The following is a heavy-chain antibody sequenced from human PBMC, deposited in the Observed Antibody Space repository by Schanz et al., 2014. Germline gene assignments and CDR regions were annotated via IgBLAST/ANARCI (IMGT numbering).Heavy chain of an antibody. D-gene: IGHD4-17*01. CDR2: IRFDGSDK. V-gene: IGHV3-30*02. J-gene: IGHJ4*02. CDR3: ARVLGGDEGLDQ. Sequence: QVRVVESGGGLVKPGGSLRLSCAASGFTFSSYGMHWVRQAPGKGLEWVTFIRFDGSDKYYADSVKGRFSVSRDNSKNPLYLQMNSLTAEDTALYYCARVLGGDEGLDQWGQGTLVTVSS. CDR1: GFTFSSYG.